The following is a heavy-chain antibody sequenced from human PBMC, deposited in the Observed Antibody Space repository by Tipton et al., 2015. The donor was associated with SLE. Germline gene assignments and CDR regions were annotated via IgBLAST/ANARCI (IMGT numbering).Heavy chain of an antibody. CDR3: ARNYYDSSPVLLWGY. CDR2: IYHNGNT. CDR1: GGSISSSNW. V-gene: IGHV4-4*02. J-gene: IGHJ4*02. D-gene: IGHD3-22*01. Sequence: TLSLTCAVSGGSISSSNWWIWVRQPPGKGLEWIGEIYHNGNTNYNPSLKSRVTISVDTSKNQFSLKLSSVTAADTAVYYCARNYYDSSPVLLWGYWGQGTLVTVSS.